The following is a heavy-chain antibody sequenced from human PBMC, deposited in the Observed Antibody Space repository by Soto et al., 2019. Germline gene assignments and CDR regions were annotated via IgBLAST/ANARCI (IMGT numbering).Heavy chain of an antibody. CDR2: VSFDGSNK. Sequence: QVQLVESGGGVVQPGRSLRLSCAASGFTFSSHAMHWVRQAPGKGLECVAIVSFDGSNKYYADSVKGRFTISRDNFKNTLYLQMGGLTPWDTAVYYCSSNQNGKTTGCGGRIEHWGPGTLVTVSS. V-gene: IGHV3-30-3*01. CDR1: GFTFSSHA. CDR3: SSNQNGKTTGCGGRIEH. J-gene: IGHJ1*01. D-gene: IGHD2-15*01.